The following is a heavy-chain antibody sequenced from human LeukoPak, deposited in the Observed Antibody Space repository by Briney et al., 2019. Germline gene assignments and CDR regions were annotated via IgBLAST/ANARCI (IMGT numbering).Heavy chain of an antibody. J-gene: IGHJ6*02. CDR2: IVGSDGDT. V-gene: IGHV3-23*01. CDR1: GFSFSNYG. CDR3: ARFWKEYSGMDV. D-gene: IGHD1-1*01. Sequence: GGSLRLSCAASGFSFSNYGMTWVRQAPGKGLEWVSTIVGSDGDTYYTDSVKGRFTISRDNSKNTLYLQMNSLRAEDTAVYHCARFWKEYSGMDVWGQGTTVTVSS.